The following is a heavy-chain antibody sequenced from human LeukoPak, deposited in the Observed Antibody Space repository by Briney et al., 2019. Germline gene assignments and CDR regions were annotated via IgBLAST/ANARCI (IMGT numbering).Heavy chain of an antibody. CDR2: TYYRSKWYN. J-gene: IGHJ3*02. Sequence: SQTLSLTCAISGDSVSSNSAAWHWIRQSPSRGLEWLGRTYYRSKWYNDYAVSVKSRITINPDTSKNQFSLQLNSVTPEDTAVYYCARDPPGIAVAGTLWAFDIWGQGTMVTVSS. CDR3: ARDPPGIAVAGTLWAFDI. V-gene: IGHV6-1*01. D-gene: IGHD6-19*01. CDR1: GDSVSSNSAA.